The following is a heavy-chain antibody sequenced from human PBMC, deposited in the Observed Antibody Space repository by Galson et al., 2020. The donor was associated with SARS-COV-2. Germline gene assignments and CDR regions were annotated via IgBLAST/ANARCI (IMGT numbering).Heavy chain of an antibody. V-gene: IGHV1-18*04. Sequence: ASVKVSCKASGYTFTSYGISWVRQAPGQGLEWMGWISAYNGNTNYAQKLQGRVTMTTDTSTSTAYMELRSLRSDDTAVYYCAREIAHSSSWYFHYYYYGMDVWGQGTTVTVSS. CDR1: GYTFTSYG. D-gene: IGHD6-13*01. CDR2: ISAYNGNT. J-gene: IGHJ6*02. CDR3: AREIAHSSSWYFHYYYYGMDV.